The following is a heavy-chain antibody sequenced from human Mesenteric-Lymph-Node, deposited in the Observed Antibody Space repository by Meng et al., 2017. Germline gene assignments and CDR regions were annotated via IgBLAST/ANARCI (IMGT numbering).Heavy chain of an antibody. CDR2: TKNKAYSYIT. J-gene: IGHJ4*02. CDR3: AIIRTSFDY. Sequence: GESLKISCAASGFTFSSYEMNWVRQAPGKGLEWLGRTKNKAYSYITEYAASVKGRVTISRGDSGNSLYLQVNSLKADDTAVYYCAIIRTSFDYWGQGTLVTVSS. CDR1: GFTFSSYE. D-gene: IGHD3-16*02. V-gene: IGHV3-72*01.